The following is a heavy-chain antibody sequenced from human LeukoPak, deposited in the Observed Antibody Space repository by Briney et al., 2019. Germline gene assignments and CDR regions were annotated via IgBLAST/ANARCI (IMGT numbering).Heavy chain of an antibody. CDR2: IYHSGST. CDR3: ARAGIRNYEGYFDY. CDR1: GGSISSSSYY. V-gene: IGHV4-39*07. J-gene: IGHJ4*02. D-gene: IGHD1-7*01. Sequence: SETLSLTCTVSGGSISSSSYYWGWIRQPPGTGLEWIGSIYHSGSTNYNPSLKSRVTISVDKSKNQFSLKLSSVTAADTAVYYCARAGIRNYEGYFDYWGQGTLVTVSS.